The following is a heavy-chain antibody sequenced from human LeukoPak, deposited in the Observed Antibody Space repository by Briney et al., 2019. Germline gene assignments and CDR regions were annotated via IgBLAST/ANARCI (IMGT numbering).Heavy chain of an antibody. Sequence: ASVKVSCKASGCTFTGYYMHWVRQAPGQGLEWMGRINPNSGGTNYAQKFQGRVTMTRDTSISTAYMELSRLRSDDTAVYYCTTPAPAAHFDYWGQGTLVTVSS. J-gene: IGHJ4*02. CDR3: TTPAPAAHFDY. CDR2: INPNSGGT. CDR1: GCTFTGYY. D-gene: IGHD6-13*01. V-gene: IGHV1-2*06.